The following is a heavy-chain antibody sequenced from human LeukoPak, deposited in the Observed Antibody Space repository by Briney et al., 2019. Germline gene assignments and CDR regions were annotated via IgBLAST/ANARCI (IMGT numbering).Heavy chain of an antibody. CDR3: ARRYDSSGYIDY. CDR2: IYHSGST. J-gene: IGHJ4*02. V-gene: IGHV4-38-2*02. Sequence: PSETLSLTCTVSGYSISSGYYWGWIRQPPGKGLEWIGSIYHSGSTYYNPSLKSRVTISVDTSKNQFSLKLSSVTAADTAVYYCARRYDSSGYIDYWGQGTLVTVSS. CDR1: GYSISSGYY. D-gene: IGHD3-22*01.